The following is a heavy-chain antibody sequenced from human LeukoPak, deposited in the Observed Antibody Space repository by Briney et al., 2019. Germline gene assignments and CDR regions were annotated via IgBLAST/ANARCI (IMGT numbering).Heavy chain of an antibody. V-gene: IGHV3-23*01. CDR2: ISGSGGST. Sequence: GGSLRLSCAASGFILSSYAMSWVRQTPGKGLEWVSGISGSGGSTHYADSVKGRFTISRDDSKNTLYLQMNSLRPEDTAVYYCAKDRDSSGYLPFDLWGQGTLVTVSS. D-gene: IGHD3-22*01. CDR3: AKDRDSSGYLPFDL. CDR1: GFILSSYA. J-gene: IGHJ4*02.